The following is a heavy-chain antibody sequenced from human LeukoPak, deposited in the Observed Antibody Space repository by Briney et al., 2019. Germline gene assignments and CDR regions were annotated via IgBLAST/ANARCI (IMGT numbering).Heavy chain of an antibody. D-gene: IGHD2-15*01. CDR2: IYGGGTNT. CDR1: GFSFSSFA. CDR3: AKRIKEAAGIYFDS. V-gene: IGHV3-23*01. J-gene: IGHJ4*02. Sequence: GGSLRLSCAGSGFSFSSFAMTWVRQAPGKGLEWVSTIYGGGTNTFYADSVKGRFTISRDDSKNMQFLEMDSLRPEDTAVYFCAKRIKEAAGIYFDSWGQGTLVTVSS.